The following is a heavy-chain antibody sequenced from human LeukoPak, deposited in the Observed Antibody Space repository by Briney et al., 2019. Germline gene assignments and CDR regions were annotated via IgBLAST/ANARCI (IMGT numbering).Heavy chain of an antibody. CDR2: MNPNSGNT. CDR1: GYTFTGYY. J-gene: IGHJ4*02. D-gene: IGHD6-13*01. CDR3: AKSRIAAADY. V-gene: IGHV1-8*02. Sequence: ASVKVSCKASGYTFTGYYMHWVRQAPGQGLEWMGWMNPNSGNTGYAQKFQGRVTMTRNTSISTAYMELSSLRSEDTAVFYCAKSRIAAADYWGQGTLVTVSS.